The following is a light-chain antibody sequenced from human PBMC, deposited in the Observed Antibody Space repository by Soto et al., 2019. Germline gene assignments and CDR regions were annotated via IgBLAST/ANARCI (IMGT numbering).Light chain of an antibody. J-gene: IGLJ2*01. CDR2: EVS. CDR3: SSYGGSNTVV. CDR1: SSDVGGYHY. V-gene: IGLV2-8*01. Sequence: QSALTQPPSASGSPGQSVTISCTGSSSDVGGYHYVSWYQPHPGKAPNLMIYEVSKRPSGVPDRLSGSKSGNTASLTVSGLQAEDEADYYCSSYGGSNTVVFGGGTKLTVL.